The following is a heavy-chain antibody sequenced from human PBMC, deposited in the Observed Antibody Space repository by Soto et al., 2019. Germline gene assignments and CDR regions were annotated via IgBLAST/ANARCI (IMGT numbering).Heavy chain of an antibody. J-gene: IGHJ6*02. D-gene: IGHD2-2*01. Sequence: EVQLAESGGGLVPPGRSLRLSCAASGFSLADYAMHWVRQTPGKGLEWVSGISWNSGLIGYADSVKGRFTIFRDNAKNSLFLQMNSLRPEDTALYYCAKAHCSSTSPCYYGMDVWGQGTTVTVSS. V-gene: IGHV3-9*01. CDR1: GFSLADYA. CDR3: AKAHCSSTSPCYYGMDV. CDR2: ISWNSGLI.